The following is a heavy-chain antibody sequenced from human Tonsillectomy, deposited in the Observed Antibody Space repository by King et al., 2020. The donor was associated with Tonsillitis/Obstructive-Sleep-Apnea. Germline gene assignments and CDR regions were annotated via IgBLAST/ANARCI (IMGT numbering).Heavy chain of an antibody. J-gene: IGHJ4*02. CDR1: GYSFTSYW. V-gene: IGHV5-10-1*01. CDR2: IDPSDSAT. Sequence: QLVQSGAEVKKPWESLRISCKGSGYSFTSYWISWVRQMPGKGLEWMGRIDPSDSATNYSPSFQGLVTISADKSISTAYLQWSSLKASDTAMYYCARGDDLSSSSFYYYWGQGTLVTVSS. D-gene: IGHD6-6*01. CDR3: ARGDDLSSSSFYYY.